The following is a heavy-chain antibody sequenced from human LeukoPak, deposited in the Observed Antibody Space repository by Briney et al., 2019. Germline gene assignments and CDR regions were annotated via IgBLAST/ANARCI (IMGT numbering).Heavy chain of an antibody. J-gene: IGHJ5*02. CDR2: ISYDGSNK. V-gene: IGHV3-30*04. Sequence: QPGGSLTLSCAASGFTFSSYAMHWVRQAPGKGLEWVAVISYDGSNKYYADSVKGRFTISRDNSKNTLYLQMNSLRAEDTAVYYCARDPDYYDSSGSWGQGTLVTVSS. CDR1: GFTFSSYA. D-gene: IGHD3-22*01. CDR3: ARDPDYYDSSGS.